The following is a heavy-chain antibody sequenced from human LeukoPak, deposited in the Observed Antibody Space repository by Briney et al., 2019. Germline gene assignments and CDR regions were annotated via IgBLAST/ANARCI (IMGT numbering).Heavy chain of an antibody. V-gene: IGHV3-74*01. CDR1: GFTFSSYW. J-gene: IGHJ4*02. CDR3: ARALYSGSPPAFDY. D-gene: IGHD1-26*01. CDR2: INGDGRNI. Sequence: PGGSLRLSCVASGFTFSSYWMHWVRQDPRKGLVWVSRINGDGRNINYADSVRGRFTISRDNAKNSLYLQMNSLRAEDTAVYYCARALYSGSPPAFDYWGQGTLVTVSS.